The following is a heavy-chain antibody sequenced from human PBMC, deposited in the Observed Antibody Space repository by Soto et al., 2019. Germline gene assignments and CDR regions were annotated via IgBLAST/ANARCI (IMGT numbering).Heavy chain of an antibody. J-gene: IGHJ4*02. CDR3: ASQDYDKSVYYFDY. CDR2: IYNGGIP. CDR1: GCPAIKQN. V-gene: IGHV4-4*07. Sequence: PSETLFLTCTVSGCPAIKQNWNRFRQPAAKALGWIGRIYNGGIPLIHPSLESRVALSLDTSKNQFSLTLSSVTAADTATYYCASQDYDKSVYYFDYWGRGTLVT. D-gene: IGHD3-22*01.